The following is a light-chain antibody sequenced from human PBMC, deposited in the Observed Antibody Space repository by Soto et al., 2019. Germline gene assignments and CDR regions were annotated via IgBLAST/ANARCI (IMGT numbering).Light chain of an antibody. Sequence: VVLTQSPATLSLSPGERATLSCRTSLSVSVYLDWYQQKPGQAPRLLIYAASSRATGIPDRFSGSGSGTDFTLTISSLQPEDFATYYCQQANSFPRVTFGQGTRLEIK. CDR1: LSVSVY. CDR2: AAS. CDR3: QQANSFPRVT. J-gene: IGKJ5*01. V-gene: IGKV3-11*01.